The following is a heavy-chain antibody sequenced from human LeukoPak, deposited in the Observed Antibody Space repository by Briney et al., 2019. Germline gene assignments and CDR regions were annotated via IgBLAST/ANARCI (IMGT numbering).Heavy chain of an antibody. D-gene: IGHD1-26*01. CDR2: ISGSGGST. V-gene: IGHV3-23*01. CDR3: AKDSGGSYHYYYGMDV. CDR1: GFTFSSYA. J-gene: IGHJ6*02. Sequence: PGASLRLSCAASGFTFSSYAMSWVRQAPGKGLEWVSAISGSGGSTYYADSVKGRFTISRDNSKNTLYLQMNSLRAEDTAVYYCAKDSGGSYHYYYGMDVWGQGTTVTVSS.